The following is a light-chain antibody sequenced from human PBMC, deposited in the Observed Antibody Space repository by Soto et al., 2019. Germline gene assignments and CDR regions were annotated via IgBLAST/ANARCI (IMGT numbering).Light chain of an antibody. Sequence: DIEITQSPSTLSASVGDRVTITCRASQSISSWLAWYQQKQGKAPKLLIYDASSLESGVPSRFRGSGSGTDFTFTISRLQPEDIATYYCQQYDNPPLTFGGGTKVDIK. CDR2: DAS. V-gene: IGKV1-5*01. J-gene: IGKJ4*01. CDR3: QQYDNPPLT. CDR1: QSISSW.